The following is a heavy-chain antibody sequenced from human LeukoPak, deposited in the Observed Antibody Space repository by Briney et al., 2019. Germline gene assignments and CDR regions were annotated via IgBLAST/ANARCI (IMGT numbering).Heavy chain of an antibody. V-gene: IGHV3-33*06. CDR1: GFTFNSNG. J-gene: IGHJ6*03. Sequence: PGGSLRLSCAASGFTFNSNGMHWVRQAPGKGLEGVALIWYDGSNKYYADSVEGRFTISRDNSKNTLYLQMDSLRAEDTAVYYCAKAGDNSGYYPAFYYYMDVWGRGTTVTVSS. CDR3: AKAGDNSGYYPAFYYYMDV. CDR2: IWYDGSNK. D-gene: IGHD3-22*01.